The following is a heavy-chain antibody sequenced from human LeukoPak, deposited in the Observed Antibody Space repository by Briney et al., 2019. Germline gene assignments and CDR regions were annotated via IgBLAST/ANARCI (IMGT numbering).Heavy chain of an antibody. V-gene: IGHV3-23*01. J-gene: IGHJ4*02. Sequence: PGGSLRLSCAASGFTFSSYAMSWVRQAPGKGLEWVSTLITSSGSTYYADSVKGRFTISRDSSKNTLYLQMNSLRAEDTAVYYCANNPTGGNYFDYFDYWGQGTLVTVSS. CDR1: GFTFSSYA. CDR3: ANNPTGGNYFDYFDY. CDR2: LITSSGST. D-gene: IGHD3-22*01.